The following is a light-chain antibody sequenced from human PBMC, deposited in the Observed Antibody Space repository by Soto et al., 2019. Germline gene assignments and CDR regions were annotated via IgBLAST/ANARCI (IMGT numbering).Light chain of an antibody. V-gene: IGLV1-44*01. Sequence: QSVLTQPPSASGTPGQRVTISCSGSSSNIGSNTVNWYQQVPGTAPKLLIYNNNQRPSGVPDRFSGSKSGTSVSLAISGLQSEDEAYYYCAAWDDSLNGVIFGGGTKLTVL. J-gene: IGLJ2*01. CDR2: NNN. CDR3: AAWDDSLNGVI. CDR1: SSNIGSNT.